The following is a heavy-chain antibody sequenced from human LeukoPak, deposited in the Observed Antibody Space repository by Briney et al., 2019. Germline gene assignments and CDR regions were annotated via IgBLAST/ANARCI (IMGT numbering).Heavy chain of an antibody. CDR3: ARQTYYYDSSGYSYFDY. V-gene: IGHV1-3*01. CDR1: GYSFTTYA. D-gene: IGHD3-22*01. J-gene: IGHJ4*02. Sequence: ASVKVSCKASGYSFTTYALHWVRQAPGQRLDWMGWINAANGNTKYSQRFQGRVTITRDTSASTAYMELSSLRSEDTAVYYCARQTYYYDSSGYSYFDYWGQGTLVTVSS. CDR2: INAANGNT.